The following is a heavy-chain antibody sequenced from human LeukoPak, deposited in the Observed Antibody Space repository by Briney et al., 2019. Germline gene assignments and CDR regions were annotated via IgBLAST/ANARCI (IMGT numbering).Heavy chain of an antibody. D-gene: IGHD6-13*01. V-gene: IGHV3-30*02. CDR2: IRFDGSKI. CDR3: ARGEVPSSSWYTIDY. CDR1: GFTFSMYG. Sequence: GGSLRLSCAASGFTFSMYGMHWVRQAPGKGLEWVAIIRFDGSKIYYADSVKGRFTISRDNSKNTVYLQMNSLRAEDTAVYYCARGEVPSSSWYTIDYWGQGTLVTLSS. J-gene: IGHJ4*02.